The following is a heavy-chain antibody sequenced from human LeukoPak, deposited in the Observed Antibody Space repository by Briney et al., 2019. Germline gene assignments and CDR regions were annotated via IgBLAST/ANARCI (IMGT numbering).Heavy chain of an antibody. J-gene: IGHJ4*02. CDR3: AEFGDTAMADSFDY. Sequence: GGSLRLSCAASGFTFSSYGMHWVRQAPGKGLEWVAVIWYDGSNKYYADSVKGRFTISRDNSKNTLYLQMNSLRAEDTAVYYCAEFGDTAMADSFDYWGQGTLVTVSS. V-gene: IGHV3-33*06. D-gene: IGHD5-18*01. CDR2: IWYDGSNK. CDR1: GFTFSSYG.